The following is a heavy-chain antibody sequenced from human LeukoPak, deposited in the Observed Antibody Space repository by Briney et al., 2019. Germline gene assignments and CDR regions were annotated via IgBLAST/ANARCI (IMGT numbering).Heavy chain of an antibody. CDR2: IRSSGTT. Sequence: GGSLRLSCAASGFTFNSYAMHWVRQAPGKGLEWIGFIRSSGTTQYAASVKGRFTISRDDSKSIAYLQMNSLKTEDTAVYYCTRDRFYVWFDPWGQGTLVTVSS. V-gene: IGHV3-49*04. D-gene: IGHD3-16*01. CDR3: TRDRFYVWFDP. CDR1: GFTFNSYA. J-gene: IGHJ5*02.